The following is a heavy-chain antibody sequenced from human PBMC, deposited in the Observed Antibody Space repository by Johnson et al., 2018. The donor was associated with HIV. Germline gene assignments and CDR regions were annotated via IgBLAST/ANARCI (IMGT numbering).Heavy chain of an antibody. CDR1: GFSVTSKY. Sequence: EVQLVESGGGVVQPGGSLRLSCAASGFSVTSKYLSWVRQARGKGLEWVSLIHSAGSTSYADSVKGRFTISRDNSKNTLYLQMNSLRVEDTAVYFCARGPEVRGVIIGFDLWGQGTMVTVSS. D-gene: IGHD3-10*01. J-gene: IGHJ3*01. CDR3: ARGPEVRGVIIGFDL. V-gene: IGHV3-66*01. CDR2: IHSAGST.